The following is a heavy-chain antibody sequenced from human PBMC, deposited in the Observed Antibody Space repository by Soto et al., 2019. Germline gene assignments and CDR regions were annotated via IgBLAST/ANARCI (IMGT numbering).Heavy chain of an antibody. D-gene: IGHD3-10*01. CDR1: GGSISSSSYY. CDR2: IYYSGST. Sequence: SETLSLTCTVSGGSISSSSYYWGWIRQPPGKGLEWIGSIYYSGSTYYNPSLKSRVTISVDTSKNQYSLKLSSVTAADTAVYSCARHSAVYGSYYYYCYGMDVWGQGTTVTVSS. V-gene: IGHV4-39*01. CDR3: ARHSAVYGSYYYYCYGMDV. J-gene: IGHJ6*02.